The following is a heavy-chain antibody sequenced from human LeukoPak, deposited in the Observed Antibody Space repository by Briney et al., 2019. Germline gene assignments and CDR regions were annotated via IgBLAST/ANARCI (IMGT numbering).Heavy chain of an antibody. CDR3: FGGDRLLN. J-gene: IGHJ4*02. CDR1: GFTFDDYA. D-gene: IGHD2-21*02. Sequence: QPGGSLRLSCAASGFTFDDYAMHWVRQAPGKGLEWVSGISWNSGSIGYADSVKGRFTISRGNAKNSLYLQMNSLRAEDMALYYCFGGDRLLNWGQGTLVTVSS. V-gene: IGHV3-9*03. CDR2: ISWNSGSI.